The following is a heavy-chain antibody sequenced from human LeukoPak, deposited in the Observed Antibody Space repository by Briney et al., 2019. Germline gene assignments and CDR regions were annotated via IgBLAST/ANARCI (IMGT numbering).Heavy chain of an antibody. D-gene: IGHD3-22*01. CDR2: ISYDGSNK. V-gene: IGHV3-30-3*01. Sequence: PGGSLRLSCAASGFTFSSYAMHWVRQAPGKGLEWVAVISYDGSNKYYADSVKGRFTISSDNSKNTLYLRMNSLRAEDTAVYYCARDGGYDSSGFQEIPFDYWAREPWSPSPQ. CDR3: ARDGGYDSSGFQEIPFDY. J-gene: IGHJ4*02. CDR1: GFTFSSYA.